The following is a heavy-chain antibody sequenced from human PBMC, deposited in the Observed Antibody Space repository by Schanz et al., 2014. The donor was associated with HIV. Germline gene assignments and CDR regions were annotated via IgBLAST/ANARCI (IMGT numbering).Heavy chain of an antibody. V-gene: IGHV4-34*01. CDR1: GGSFRAYD. CDR2: VRHTGGT. D-gene: IGHD2-21*02. CDR3: ARGDFGGNSVDY. J-gene: IGHJ4*01. Sequence: QVQLQQWGAGLLKPSETLSLTCAVYGGSFRAYDWTWIRQFPHMGLEWIGGVRHTGGTHYNPSLGSRVTMSLDTSKNQFSLKLTSVTAADTAVYFCARGDFGGNSVDYWGHGNLVTVSS.